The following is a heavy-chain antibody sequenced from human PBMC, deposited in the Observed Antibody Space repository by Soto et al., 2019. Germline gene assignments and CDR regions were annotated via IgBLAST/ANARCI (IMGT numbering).Heavy chain of an antibody. J-gene: IGHJ4*02. CDR1: GLTISPYA. Sequence: EVQVLESGGGLVQPGGSLRLSCEVSGLTISPYAMSWVRQAPGKGLEWVSAISGSGGSTYYADSVKGRFTISRDNSKNTLYLQMNRLRAEDTAVYYCAKGATGTWLDYYFDYWGQGTLVSVSS. V-gene: IGHV3-23*01. CDR3: AKGATGTWLDYYFDY. CDR2: ISGSGGST. D-gene: IGHD1-1*01.